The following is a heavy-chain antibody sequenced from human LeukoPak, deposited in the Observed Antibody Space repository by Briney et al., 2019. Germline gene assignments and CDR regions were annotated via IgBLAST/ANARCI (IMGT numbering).Heavy chain of an antibody. D-gene: IGHD6-13*01. Sequence: GGSLRLSCAASGFTFSSYWMSWVRQAPGKGLEWVANIKQDGSAKYYVDSVKGRFTISRDNAKNSLYLQMGSLRAEDTAVYYCAKSPGNYFDYWGQGTLVTVSS. V-gene: IGHV3-7*01. J-gene: IGHJ4*02. CDR2: IKQDGSAK. CDR3: AKSPGNYFDY. CDR1: GFTFSSYW.